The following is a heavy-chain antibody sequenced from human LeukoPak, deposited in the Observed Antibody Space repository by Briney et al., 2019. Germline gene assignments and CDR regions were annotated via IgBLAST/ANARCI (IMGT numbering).Heavy chain of an antibody. CDR2: IYYSGST. CDR3: ASGYSSHDAFDI. D-gene: IGHD6-13*01. Sequence: PSETLSLTCTVSGGSISSSSYYWGWIRQPPGKGLEWIGSIYYSGSTYYNPSLKSRVTISVDTSKNQFSLKLSSVTAADTAVYYCASGYSSHDAFDIWGQGTMVTVSS. V-gene: IGHV4-39*07. J-gene: IGHJ3*02. CDR1: GGSISSSSYY.